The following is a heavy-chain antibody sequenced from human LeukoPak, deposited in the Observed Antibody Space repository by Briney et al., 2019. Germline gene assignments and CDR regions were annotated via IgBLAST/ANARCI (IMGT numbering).Heavy chain of an antibody. Sequence: PSETLSLTCTVSGGSISSSSYYWGWIRQPPGKGLEWIGSIYYSGSTYYNPSLKSRVSISVDTSQNQFSLNLTSVTAADTAVYYCGRESATSGYFDYWGQGTLVTASS. V-gene: IGHV4-39*07. J-gene: IGHJ4*02. CDR2: IYYSGST. CDR1: GGSISSSSYY. CDR3: GRESATSGYFDY. D-gene: IGHD1-26*01.